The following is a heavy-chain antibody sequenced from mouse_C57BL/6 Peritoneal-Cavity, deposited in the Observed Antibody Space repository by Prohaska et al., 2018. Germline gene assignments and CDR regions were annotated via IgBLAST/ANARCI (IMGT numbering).Heavy chain of an antibody. CDR3: ASTRNYDPFDD. D-gene: IGHD2-4*01. J-gene: IGHJ2*01. CDR1: GYTFTSYW. CDR2: IDRSDSYT. V-gene: IGHV1-59*01. Sequence: QVQLQQPGAELVRPGTSVKLSCKASGYTFTSYWMHWVKQRPGQGLEWIGVIDRSDSYTNYNQKFKGNATLTVDTSSSTAYMQLSSLTSEDSAVYYCASTRNYDPFDDWGQGNTLTVSA.